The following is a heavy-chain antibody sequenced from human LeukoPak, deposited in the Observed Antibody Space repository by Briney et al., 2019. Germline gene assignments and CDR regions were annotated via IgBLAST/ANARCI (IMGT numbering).Heavy chain of an antibody. CDR3: ARSGTVTTWNY. CDR1: GGSISTGGYY. CDR2: IYYSGTT. V-gene: IGHV4-31*03. J-gene: IGHJ4*02. D-gene: IGHD4-17*01. Sequence: SQTLSLTCTVSGGSISTGGYYWSWIRQHPGKGLEWIGYIYYSGTTYYNPSLKSRVSISLDTSKNQFSLNLSSVTAADTAVYCCARSGTVTTWNYWGQGTLVTVSS.